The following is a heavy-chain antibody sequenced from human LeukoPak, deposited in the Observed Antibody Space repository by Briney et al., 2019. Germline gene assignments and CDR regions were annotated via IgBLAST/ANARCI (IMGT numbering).Heavy chain of an antibody. V-gene: IGHV4-61*02. Sequence: SETLSLTCTVSGGSISSGSYYWSWIRQPAGKGLEWIGRIYTSGSTNYNPSLKSRVTISVDTSKNQFSLKLSSVTAADTAVYYCARDSGRVATILGGGPTWGQGTLVTASS. CDR1: GGSISSGSYY. CDR2: IYTSGST. D-gene: IGHD5-12*01. CDR3: ARDSGRVATILGGGPT. J-gene: IGHJ5*02.